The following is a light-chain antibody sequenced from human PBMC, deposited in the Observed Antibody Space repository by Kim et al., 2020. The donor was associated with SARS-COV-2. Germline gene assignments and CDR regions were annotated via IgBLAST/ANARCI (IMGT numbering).Light chain of an antibody. CDR1: PSNIGDNA. CDR2: SNN. V-gene: IGLV1-44*01. Sequence: RGTISCSGSPSNIGDNAVNWYQQIPGTAPKLLIYSNNQRPSGVPDRFSGSKSGTSAFLAISGLQSEDEAVYYCAAWDDRLNGLWVFGGGTQLTVL. CDR3: AAWDDRLNGLWV. J-gene: IGLJ3*02.